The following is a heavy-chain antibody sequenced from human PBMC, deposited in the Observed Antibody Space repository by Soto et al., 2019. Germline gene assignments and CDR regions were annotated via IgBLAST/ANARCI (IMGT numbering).Heavy chain of an antibody. Sequence: QVQLVQSGAEVKKPGASVKVSCKASGYTFTSYDINWVRQATGQGLEWMGWMTPNSGNTGYAQKFQGRVTMTRNTSIGTASLELSSLRSEDTAVYYCARGVLISGVYWGQGTLVTFYS. CDR3: ARGVLISGVY. J-gene: IGHJ4*02. D-gene: IGHD1-26*01. CDR2: MTPNSGNT. V-gene: IGHV1-8*01. CDR1: GYTFTSYD.